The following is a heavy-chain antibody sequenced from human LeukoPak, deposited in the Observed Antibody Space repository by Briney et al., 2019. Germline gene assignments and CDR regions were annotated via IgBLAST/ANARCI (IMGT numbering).Heavy chain of an antibody. Sequence: SETLSLTCTVSGGSISTYYWNWIRQPPGKGLEWIGYIYHSGSTNYNPSLQSRVTISVDTSKNQFSLKLSSVTAADTAVYYCARGSTRVYRGRYYGMDVWGQGTTVTVSS. D-gene: IGHD4-11*01. CDR1: GGSISTYY. CDR3: ARGSTRVYRGRYYGMDV. V-gene: IGHV4-59*12. CDR2: IYHSGST. J-gene: IGHJ6*02.